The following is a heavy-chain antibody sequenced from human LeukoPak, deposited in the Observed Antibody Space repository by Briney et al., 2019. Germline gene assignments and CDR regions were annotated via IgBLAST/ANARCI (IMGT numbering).Heavy chain of an antibody. V-gene: IGHV3-21*01. J-gene: IGHJ4*02. CDR2: ISSRSSYI. D-gene: IGHD4-17*01. CDR3: AATGYGDSYYFDY. CDR1: GFTFSDYT. Sequence: GGSLRLSCAASGFTFSDYTMNWVRQAPGKGLEWVSSISSRSSYIYYADSVKGRFTTSRDNAKYSLYLQMDSLRAEDTAVYYCAATGYGDSYYFDYWGQGTLVTVSS.